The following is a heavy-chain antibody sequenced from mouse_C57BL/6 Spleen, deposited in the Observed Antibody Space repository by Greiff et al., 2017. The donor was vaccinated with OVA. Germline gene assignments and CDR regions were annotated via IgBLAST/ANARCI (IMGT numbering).Heavy chain of an antibody. CDR1: GYTFTDYY. CDR3: ARDDGSSSYWYFDV. J-gene: IGHJ1*03. CDR2: INPYNGGT. Sequence: EVQLQQSGPVLVKPGASVKMSCKASGYTFTDYYMNWVKQSHGKSLEWIGVINPYNGGTSYNQKFKGKATLTVDKSSSTAYMELNSLTSEDSAVYYCARDDGSSSYWYFDVWGTGTTVTVSS. V-gene: IGHV1-19*01. D-gene: IGHD1-1*01.